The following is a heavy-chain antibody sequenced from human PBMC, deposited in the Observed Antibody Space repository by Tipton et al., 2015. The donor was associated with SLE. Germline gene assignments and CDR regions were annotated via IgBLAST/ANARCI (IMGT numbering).Heavy chain of an antibody. J-gene: IGHJ2*01. CDR2: IYYSGST. CDR1: GGSISSYY. D-gene: IGHD3-22*01. CDR3: ARFYYDSSGYYPDWYFDL. V-gene: IGHV4-59*01. Sequence: TLSLTWTVSGGSISSYYWSWIRQPPGKGLEWIGYIYYSGSTNYNPSLKSRVTISVDTSKNQFSLKLSSVTAADTAVYYCARFYYDSSGYYPDWYFDLWGRGTLVTVSS.